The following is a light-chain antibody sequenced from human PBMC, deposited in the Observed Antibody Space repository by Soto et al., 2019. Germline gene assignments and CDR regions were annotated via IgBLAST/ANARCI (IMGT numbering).Light chain of an antibody. Sequence: EIVLTQSPATLSLSPGERATLSCRASQSVSSYLAWYQQKPGQAPRLLIYDASNRATGIPARFSGGGSGTDFTLRISSLEPEDFAVYYCQQRFNWPRFTFGQGTKLEIK. V-gene: IGKV3-11*01. CDR1: QSVSSY. CDR2: DAS. J-gene: IGKJ2*01. CDR3: QQRFNWPRFT.